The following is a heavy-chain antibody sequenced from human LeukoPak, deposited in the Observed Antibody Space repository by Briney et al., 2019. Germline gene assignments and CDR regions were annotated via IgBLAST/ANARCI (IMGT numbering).Heavy chain of an antibody. CDR1: GYTFSSYD. Sequence: ASVKVSCKASGYTFSSYDISWVRPATGQGLEWMGWMKPKRGKTDSAQTFQGTVTLTTNTTTSTAYMELRSLRSEETAVYYSVRHYGPASCGPGTLVTVSS. J-gene: IGHJ5*02. D-gene: IGHD3-10*01. CDR2: MKPKRGKT. V-gene: IGHV1-8*01. CDR3: VRHYGPAS.